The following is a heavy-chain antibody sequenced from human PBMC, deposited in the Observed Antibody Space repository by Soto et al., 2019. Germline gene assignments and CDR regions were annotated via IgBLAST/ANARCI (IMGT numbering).Heavy chain of an antibody. CDR2: IYYSGST. J-gene: IGHJ5*02. V-gene: IGHV4-31*03. CDR3: ARWWSGSRQGFDP. Sequence: SDTLSLTCTVSGGSLSSGDYYWSWIRQHPGKGLEWIGYIYYSGSTYYNPSLKSRVTISVDTSKNQFSLKLNSVTAADTAVYYCARWWSGSRQGFDPWGQGTLVNVSS. D-gene: IGHD3-3*01. CDR1: GGSLSSGDYY.